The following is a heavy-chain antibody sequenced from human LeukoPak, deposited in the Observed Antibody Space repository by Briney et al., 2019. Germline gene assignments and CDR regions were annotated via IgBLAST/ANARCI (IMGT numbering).Heavy chain of an antibody. D-gene: IGHD5-12*01. CDR3: ARDQGGYSGYDD. V-gene: IGHV1-69*13. CDR1: GGTFSSYA. Sequence: ASVKVSCKASGGTFSSYAIGWVRQAPGQGLEWMGGIIPIFGTANYAQKFQGRVTITADESTSTAYMELSSLRSEDTAVYYCARDQGGYSGYDDWGQGTLSPSPQ. CDR2: IIPIFGTA. J-gene: IGHJ4*02.